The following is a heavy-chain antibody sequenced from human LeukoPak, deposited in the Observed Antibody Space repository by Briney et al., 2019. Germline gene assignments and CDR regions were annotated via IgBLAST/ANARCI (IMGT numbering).Heavy chain of an antibody. CDR1: GGSISSSSYY. CDR2: IYYSGST. CDR3: ARTYDSSGYYSSWTFDY. V-gene: IGHV4-39*01. Sequence: SETLSLTCTVSGGSISSSSYYWGWICQPPGKGLEWIGSIYYSGSTYYNPSLKSRVTISVDTSKNQFSLKLSSVTAADTAVYYCARTYDSSGYYSSWTFDYWGQGTLVTVSS. D-gene: IGHD3-22*01. J-gene: IGHJ4*02.